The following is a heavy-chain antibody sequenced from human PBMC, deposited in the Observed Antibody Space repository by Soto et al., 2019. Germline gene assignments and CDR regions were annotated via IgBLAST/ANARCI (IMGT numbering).Heavy chain of an antibody. Sequence: PGGSLRLSCAASGFTFDDYAMHWVRQAPGKGLEWVSGISWASGSIGYADSVKGRFTITRDTAKNSLYLQMSRLGAEATALYYCAKDIAGYCSGGSCYSSWIDYCGQGTLVTVYS. CDR1: GFTFDDYA. D-gene: IGHD2-15*01. V-gene: IGHV3-9*01. CDR3: AKDIAGYCSGGSCYSSWIDY. CDR2: ISWASGSI. J-gene: IGHJ4*02.